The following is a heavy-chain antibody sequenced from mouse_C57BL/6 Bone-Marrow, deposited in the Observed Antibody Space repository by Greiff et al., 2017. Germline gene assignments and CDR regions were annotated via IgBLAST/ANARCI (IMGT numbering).Heavy chain of an antibody. CDR1: GYAFSSSW. CDR3: APHYGNYHTPGTEGY. V-gene: IGHV1-82*01. J-gene: IGHJ2*01. D-gene: IGHD2-1*01. CDR2: IYPGDGDT. Sequence: LQESGPELVKPGASVKISCKASGYAFSSSWMNWVKQRPGKGLEWIGRIYPGDGDTNYNGKFKGKATLTADKSSSTAYMQLSSLTSEDSAVYFCAPHYGNYHTPGTEGYWGQGTT.